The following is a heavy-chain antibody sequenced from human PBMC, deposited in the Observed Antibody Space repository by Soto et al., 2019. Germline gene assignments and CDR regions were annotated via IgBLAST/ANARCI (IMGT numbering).Heavy chain of an antibody. J-gene: IGHJ4*02. CDR2: IYYSGST. CDR1: GGSISSYY. V-gene: IGHV4-59*01. Sequence: QVPLQESGPGLVKPSETLSLTCTVSGGSISSYYWSWIRQPPGKGLEWIGYIYYSGSTNYNPSLKSRVPISVATSKNQFSLKLSSVTAADTAVYHCARAPYSSGWAIDYWGQGTLFTVSS. CDR3: ARAPYSSGWAIDY. D-gene: IGHD6-19*01.